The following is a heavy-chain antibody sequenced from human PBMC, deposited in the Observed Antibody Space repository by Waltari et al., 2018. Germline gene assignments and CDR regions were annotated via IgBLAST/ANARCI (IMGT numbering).Heavy chain of an antibody. J-gene: IGHJ6*02. Sequence: EEQLLESGGGLVQPGDSLRLSCAASGFSFSNYWMNCVRHTPGKGLVWVARISNDETTLTYADSVKGRFTISRDNAKNTVYLQMKRLRADDTAVYYCARLAPRTYRSPVPGRHYYYGMDVWGQGTTVTVSS. V-gene: IGHV3-74*03. D-gene: IGHD3-10*01. CDR3: ARLAPRTYRSPVPGRHYYYGMDV. CDR2: ISNDETTL. CDR1: GFSFSNYW.